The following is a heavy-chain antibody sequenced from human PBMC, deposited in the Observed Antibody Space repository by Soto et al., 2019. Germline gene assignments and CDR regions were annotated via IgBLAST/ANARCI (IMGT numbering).Heavy chain of an antibody. V-gene: IGHV3-33*01. J-gene: IGHJ3*02. CDR2: IWYDANSK. D-gene: IGHD4-17*01. CDR3: ARELNTVTTRDAFDI. Sequence: QVQLVESGGGVVQPGRSLRLSCAASGFTFSSFGMHWVRQAPGKGLEWVAVIWYDANSKYFADSVKGRFTISRDNSKNTLYLQMNSLRAEDTAVYYCARELNTVTTRDAFDIWGQGTMVTVS. CDR1: GFTFSSFG.